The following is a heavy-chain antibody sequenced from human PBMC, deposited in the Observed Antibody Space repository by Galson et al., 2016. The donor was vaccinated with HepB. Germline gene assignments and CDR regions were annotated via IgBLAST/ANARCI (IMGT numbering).Heavy chain of an antibody. D-gene: IGHD3-22*01. CDR1: GGSISSYY. CDR3: ARDRDSSSYYSFDD. Sequence: SETLSLTCTVSGGSISSYYWSWIRQPPGKGLEWIGYIYYGGRTNYNPSLKSRVSISVDTSKNQFYLNLRSVTAADTAVYYCARDRDSSSYYSFDDWGQGTLVTVSS. CDR2: IYYGGRT. V-gene: IGHV4-59*01. J-gene: IGHJ4*02.